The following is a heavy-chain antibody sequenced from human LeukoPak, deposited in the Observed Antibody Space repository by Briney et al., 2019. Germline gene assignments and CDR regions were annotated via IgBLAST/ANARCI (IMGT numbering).Heavy chain of an antibody. CDR3: ARGGASSRYFGC. D-gene: IGHD1-26*01. Sequence: PSETLSLTCTVSGGSISGHYWSWIRQPPGKGLEWIGFVSYSGSTNYNPSFNGRVTISLDTSKSQFSLSLNSVTAADTAVYFCARGGASSRYFGCWGQGTLVTVSS. CDR2: VSYSGST. CDR1: GGSISGHY. J-gene: IGHJ4*02. V-gene: IGHV4-59*11.